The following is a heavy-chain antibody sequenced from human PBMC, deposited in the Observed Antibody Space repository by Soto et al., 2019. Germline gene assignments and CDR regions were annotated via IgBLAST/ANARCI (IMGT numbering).Heavy chain of an antibody. D-gene: IGHD6-13*01. Sequence: QVQLVQSGAEVKKPGSSVKVSCKASGGSFSSYAISWVRQAPGQGLEWMGGIIPIVGTGNYAQNFQGRVTITAGESTRTAYLELSRLRSEGTAMYYWGRDLRAAGRSGMGVWGQGTKVTVSS. CDR3: GRDLRAAGRSGMGV. J-gene: IGHJ6*02. CDR2: IIPIVGTG. V-gene: IGHV1-69*01. CDR1: GGSFSSYA.